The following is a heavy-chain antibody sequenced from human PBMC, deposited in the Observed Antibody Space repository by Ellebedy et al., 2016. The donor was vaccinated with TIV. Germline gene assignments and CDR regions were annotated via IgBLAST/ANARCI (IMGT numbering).Heavy chain of an antibody. CDR2: IYYSEST. D-gene: IGHD1-26*01. Sequence: MPSETLSLTCTVYGGSISSDDYYWSWIRQHPGRGLEWIGYIYYSESTYYNTSLTSQVTISVDTSKNQFSLKLTYVTAADSAVYYCARHSAYSDSRGGGIDYWGQGTLVTVSS. V-gene: IGHV4-30-4*01. CDR3: ARHSAYSDSRGGGIDY. J-gene: IGHJ4*02. CDR1: GGSISSDDYY.